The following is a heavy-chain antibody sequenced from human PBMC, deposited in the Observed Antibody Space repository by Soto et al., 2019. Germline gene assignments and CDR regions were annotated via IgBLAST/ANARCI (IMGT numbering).Heavy chain of an antibody. D-gene: IGHD2-8*01. CDR3: ARPARILYHINYYYYGMDV. CDR2: IIPIFGTA. V-gene: IGHV1-69*06. Sequence: SVKVSCKASGCTFSSYAISWVRQAPGQGLEWMGGIIPIFGTANYAQKFQGRVTITADKSTSTAYLELSRLRSEDTAVYYCARPARILYHINYYYYGMDVWGQGTTVTVSS. J-gene: IGHJ6*02. CDR1: GCTFSSYA.